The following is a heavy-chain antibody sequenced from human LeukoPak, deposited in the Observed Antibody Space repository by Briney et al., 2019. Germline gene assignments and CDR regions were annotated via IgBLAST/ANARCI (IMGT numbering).Heavy chain of an antibody. CDR2: IYTSGST. CDR3: ARFLTVVTTYYFDY. J-gene: IGHJ4*02. Sequence: SETLSLTCTVSGGSISSYYWSWIRQPAGKGLEWIGRIYTSGSTNHNPSLKSRVTISVDTSKNQFSLKLSSVTAADTAVYYCARFLTVVTTYYFDYWGQGTLVTVSS. D-gene: IGHD4-23*01. CDR1: GGSISSYY. V-gene: IGHV4-4*07.